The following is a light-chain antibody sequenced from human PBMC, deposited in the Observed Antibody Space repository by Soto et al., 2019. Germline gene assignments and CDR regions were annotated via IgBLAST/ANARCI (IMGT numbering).Light chain of an antibody. CDR1: QTVSTSY. CDR3: QQYGTSLLT. CDR2: GAS. J-gene: IGKJ4*01. Sequence: EIVLTQSPGTLSLSPGERATLSCRASQTVSTSYLACYQQKPGQAPRLLIYGASYMATGVPDRFTGSGSGTDFTLTISRLEPEDFAVYYCQQYGTSLLTFGGGTKVQI. V-gene: IGKV3-20*01.